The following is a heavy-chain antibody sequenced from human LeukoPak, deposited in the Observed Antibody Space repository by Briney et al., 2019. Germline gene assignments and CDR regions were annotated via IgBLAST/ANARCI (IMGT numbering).Heavy chain of an antibody. Sequence: GGSLRLSCAASGFTFSSYAMHWVRQAPGKGLEWVAVISYDGSSKSYADSVKGRFTISRDNSKNTLYLQMNSLRVEDTAVYYWATDWRLGVFDGWGHGTTVTFSS. CDR3: ATDWRLGVFDG. CDR2: ISYDGSSK. J-gene: IGHJ6*02. CDR1: GFTFSSYA. D-gene: IGHD3-10*01. V-gene: IGHV3-30*04.